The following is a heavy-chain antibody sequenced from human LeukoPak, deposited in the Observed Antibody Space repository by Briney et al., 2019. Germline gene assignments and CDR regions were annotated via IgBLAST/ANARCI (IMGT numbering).Heavy chain of an antibody. Sequence: PSETLSLTCTVSGGSISSSSYYWGWIRQPPGKGLEWIGSIYYSGSTYYNPSLKSRVTISVDTSKNQFSLKLSSVTAADTAVYYCARGRDYYDSSGYYRWGQGTLVTVSS. J-gene: IGHJ4*02. V-gene: IGHV4-39*01. CDR3: ARGRDYYDSSGYYR. CDR1: GGSISSSSYY. CDR2: IYYSGST. D-gene: IGHD3-22*01.